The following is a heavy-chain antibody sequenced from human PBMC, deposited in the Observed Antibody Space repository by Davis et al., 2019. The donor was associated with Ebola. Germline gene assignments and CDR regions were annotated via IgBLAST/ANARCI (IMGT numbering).Heavy chain of an antibody. V-gene: IGHV3-9*01. J-gene: IGHJ4*02. CDR2: INWNSGSI. D-gene: IGHD4-17*01. Sequence: SLKISCAASGFIFNDYAMHWVRQAPGEGLEWVSGINWNSGSIGYADSVKGRFTISRDNAKNSLYLQMNSLRAEDTALYYCAKDKDYGDYGGLFDYWGQGTLVTVSS. CDR3: AKDKDYGDYGGLFDY. CDR1: GFIFNDYA.